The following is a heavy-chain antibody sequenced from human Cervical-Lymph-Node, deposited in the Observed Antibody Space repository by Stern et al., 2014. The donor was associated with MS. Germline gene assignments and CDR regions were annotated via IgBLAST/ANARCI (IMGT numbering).Heavy chain of an antibody. CDR1: GDSISNYY. V-gene: IGHV4-59*01. J-gene: IGHJ5*02. CDR3: ARGGIALALNWFAL. D-gene: IGHD6-19*01. CDR2: VYYTGST. Sequence: QLQLQESGPGLVKPSGTLSVICTASGDSISNYYWNWVRQTPGRGLPWIGHVYYTGSTSSNPSLNGRVTISLGTSNNQLSLKLYSVTAADTAVYYCARGGIALALNWFALWGQGPPVPVSS.